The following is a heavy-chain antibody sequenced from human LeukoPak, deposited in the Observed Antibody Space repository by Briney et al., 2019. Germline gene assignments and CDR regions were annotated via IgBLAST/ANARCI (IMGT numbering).Heavy chain of an antibody. V-gene: IGHV3-64*01. Sequence: TGGSLRLSCAASGFTFSSYAMHWVRQAPGKGLEYISAISSNGGSTYYANSVKGRFTISRDNSKNTLYLQMGSLGAEDMAVYYCARDRVPVLLWFGEFGYWGQGTLVTVSS. J-gene: IGHJ4*02. CDR1: GFTFSSYA. D-gene: IGHD3-10*01. CDR2: ISSNGGST. CDR3: ARDRVPVLLWFGEFGY.